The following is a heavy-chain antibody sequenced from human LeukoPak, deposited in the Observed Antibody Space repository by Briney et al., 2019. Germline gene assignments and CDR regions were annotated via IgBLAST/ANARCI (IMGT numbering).Heavy chain of an antibody. CDR2: ISSSSSYI. CDR1: GFTFSSYS. J-gene: IGHJ6*02. V-gene: IGHV3-21*01. D-gene: IGHD4-17*01. CDR3: ARDLRGGDYGYYYGMDV. Sequence: GGSLRLSCAASGFTFSSYSMTWVRQAPGKGLEWVSSISSSSSYIYYADSVKGRFTISRDNAKNSLYLQMNSLRAEDTAVYYCARDLRGGDYGYYYGMDVWGQGTTVTVSS.